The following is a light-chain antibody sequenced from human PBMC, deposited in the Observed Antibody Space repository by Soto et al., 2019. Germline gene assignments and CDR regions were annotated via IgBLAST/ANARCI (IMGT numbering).Light chain of an antibody. CDR1: QSVSSSY. Sequence: GLSLSPGTLSLSKGERATLSCRASQSVSSSYLAWYQQKPGQAPRLLIYGASSRATGIPDRFSGSGSGTDFTLTISRLEPEDFAVYYCQQYGSSLTWTFGQGTKVDIK. V-gene: IGKV3-20*01. CDR2: GAS. J-gene: IGKJ1*01. CDR3: QQYGSSLTWT.